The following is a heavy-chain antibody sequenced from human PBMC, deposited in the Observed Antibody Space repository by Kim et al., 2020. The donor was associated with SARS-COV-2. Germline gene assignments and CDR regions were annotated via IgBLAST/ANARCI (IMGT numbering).Heavy chain of an antibody. CDR2: INEDGHDK. CDR3: ARDATRGGDNDC. V-gene: IGHV3-7*03. CDR1: GFTFSRFW. J-gene: IGHJ4*02. D-gene: IGHD2-21*02. Sequence: ASGFTFSRFWMSWVRQAPGKGLEWVANINEDGHDKYYVDAVKGRFTISRDNAKNSLYLQMNSLRAEDTAVYYCARDATRGGDNDCWGQGTLAT.